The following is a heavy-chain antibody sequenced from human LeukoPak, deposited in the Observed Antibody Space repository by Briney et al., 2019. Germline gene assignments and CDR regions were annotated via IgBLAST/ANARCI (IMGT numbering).Heavy chain of an antibody. J-gene: IGHJ4*02. Sequence: GGSLRLSCAASGFTFSSYAMSWVRQAPGKGLEWVSAISGSGGSTYYADSVKGRFTISRDNSKNTLYLQMNSLRAEDTAIYYCAKDYADIVVVPDAILDYWGQGTLVTVSS. V-gene: IGHV3-23*01. CDR2: ISGSGGST. CDR3: AKDYADIVVVPDAILDY. CDR1: GFTFSSYA. D-gene: IGHD2-2*01.